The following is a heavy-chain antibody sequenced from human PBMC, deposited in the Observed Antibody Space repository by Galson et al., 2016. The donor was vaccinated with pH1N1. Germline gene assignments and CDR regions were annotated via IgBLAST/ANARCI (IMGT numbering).Heavy chain of an antibody. CDR3: AMDHFGLDV. CDR1: GDSVSSHTAA. CDR2: TYYRSKWYN. V-gene: IGHV6-1*01. D-gene: IGHD3/OR15-3a*01. Sequence: CAISGDSVSSHTAAWNWIRQSPSRGLEWLGRTYYRSKWYNDYAVSVKSRININPDTSSNQISLQLKSVTPDDTAVYYCAMDHFGLDVWGQGTTVTVSS. J-gene: IGHJ6*02.